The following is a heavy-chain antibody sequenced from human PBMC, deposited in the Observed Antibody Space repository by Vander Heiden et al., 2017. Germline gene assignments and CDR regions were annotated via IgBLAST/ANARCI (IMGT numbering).Heavy chain of an antibody. CDR2: IYHSGST. V-gene: IGHV4-4*02. CDR3: ARGGYDFWSGYADAFDI. CDR1: GGSISSSNW. Sequence: QVQLQESGPGLVKPSGTLSLTCAVSGGSISSSNWWSWVRQPPGKGLEWIGEIYHSGSTNYNPSLKSRVTISVDKSKNQFSLKLSSVTAADTAVYYCARGGYDFWSGYADAFDIWGQGTMVTVSS. J-gene: IGHJ3*02. D-gene: IGHD3-3*01.